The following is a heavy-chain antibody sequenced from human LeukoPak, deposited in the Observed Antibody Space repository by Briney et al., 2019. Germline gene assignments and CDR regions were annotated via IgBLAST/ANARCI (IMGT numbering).Heavy chain of an antibody. J-gene: IGHJ1*01. CDR1: GFTFSSCA. D-gene: IGHD3-22*01. CDR2: ISYDGSNK. CDR3: ARDSSGYSAEYFQH. Sequence: GGSLRLSCAASGFTFSSCAMHWVRQAPGKGLEWVAVISYDGSNKYYADSVKGRFTISRDNSKNTLYLQMNSLRAEDTAVYYCARDSSGYSAEYFQHWGQGTLVTVSS. V-gene: IGHV3-30-3*01.